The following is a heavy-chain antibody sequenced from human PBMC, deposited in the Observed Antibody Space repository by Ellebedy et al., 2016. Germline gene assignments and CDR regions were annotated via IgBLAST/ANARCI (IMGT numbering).Heavy chain of an antibody. Sequence: SLKISCAASGFTFDEYAMHWVRQAPGKGLEWVSGISWNSGNIGYADSVKGRFTISRDNAKNSLYLQMNSLRAEDRALYYCAKDASMITFGGVRVDYWGQGTLVTVSS. J-gene: IGHJ4*02. CDR1: GFTFDEYA. CDR2: ISWNSGNI. CDR3: AKDASMITFGGVRVDY. V-gene: IGHV3-9*01. D-gene: IGHD3-16*01.